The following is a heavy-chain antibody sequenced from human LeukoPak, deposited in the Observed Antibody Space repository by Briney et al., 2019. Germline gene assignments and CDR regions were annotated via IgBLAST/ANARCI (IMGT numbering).Heavy chain of an antibody. CDR2: IRSDGSDT. CDR1: GFTFSDTW. D-gene: IGHD2/OR15-2a*01. J-gene: IGHJ4*02. CDR3: ARDWFHAIDY. Sequence: GGSLRLSCAASGFTFSDTWMHWVRKAPGEGLVWVSRIRSDGSDTRYAESVKGRFTISRDNAKNTLYLQMNSLRAEDTAVYYCARDWFHAIDYWGQGTLVTVSS. V-gene: IGHV3-74*01.